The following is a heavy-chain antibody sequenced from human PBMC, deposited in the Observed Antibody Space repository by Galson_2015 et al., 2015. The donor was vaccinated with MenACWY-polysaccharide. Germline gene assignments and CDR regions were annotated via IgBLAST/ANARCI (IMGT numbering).Heavy chain of an antibody. V-gene: IGHV3-7*01. CDR2: IKQSGTEK. Sequence: SLRLSCAASGFPFSGSWMTWIRQTPGKGLEWVATIKQSGTEKYYVDSVEGRFTVSRDNAENSLYLQMNSLRAEDTAVYDCARARSWSGYFAFDFWGQGTMVTVSS. J-gene: IGHJ3*01. D-gene: IGHD3-3*01. CDR1: GFPFSGSW. CDR3: ARARSWSGYFAFDF.